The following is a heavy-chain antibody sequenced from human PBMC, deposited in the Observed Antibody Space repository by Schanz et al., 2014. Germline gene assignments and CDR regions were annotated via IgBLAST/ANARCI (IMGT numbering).Heavy chain of an antibody. V-gene: IGHV3-30*02. CDR1: GFTFSSYG. Sequence: QVQLVESGGGVVQPGGSLRLSCAASGFTFSSYGMHWVRQAPGKGLEWVTFIRFDGSDTYYADSVKGRFSVSRDNSKNTLYLQMNSLRADDTAVYYCAKDQLANYRGSGYYWFDPWGQGTLVTVSS. CDR3: AKDQLANYRGSGYYWFDP. J-gene: IGHJ5*02. CDR2: IRFDGSDT. D-gene: IGHD3-10*01.